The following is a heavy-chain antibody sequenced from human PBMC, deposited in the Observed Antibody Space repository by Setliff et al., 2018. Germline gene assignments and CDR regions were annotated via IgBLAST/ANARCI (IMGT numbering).Heavy chain of an antibody. Sequence: PGGSLRLSCAASGFTFSTYSLIWVRQAPGTGLEWVSSISPSSSHIYYADSAEGRFTISRDNAKNSLYLQLNSLRAEDTAVYYCARANTTGYYYFDYWGQGTLVTVSS. CDR3: ARANTTGYYYFDY. J-gene: IGHJ4*02. CDR2: ISPSSSHI. V-gene: IGHV3-21*01. D-gene: IGHD3-9*01. CDR1: GFTFSTYS.